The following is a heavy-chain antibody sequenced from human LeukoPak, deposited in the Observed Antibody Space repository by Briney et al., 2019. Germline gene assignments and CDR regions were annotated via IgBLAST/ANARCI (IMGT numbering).Heavy chain of an antibody. J-gene: IGHJ4*02. D-gene: IGHD3-9*01. CDR2: INWNGGSK. Sequence: GGSLRLSCAASGFTFDDYGMSWVRQAPGKGLEWVSGINWNGGSKDYADSVKGRFTISRDNAKNSLYLQMNSLRAEDAAVYYCARGSDWADYWGQGTLVTVSS. V-gene: IGHV3-20*04. CDR3: ARGSDWADY. CDR1: GFTFDDYG.